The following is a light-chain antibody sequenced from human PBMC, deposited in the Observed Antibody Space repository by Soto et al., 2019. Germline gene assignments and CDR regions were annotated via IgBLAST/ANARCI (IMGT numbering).Light chain of an antibody. J-gene: IGKJ5*01. CDR3: QQRSNWPSIT. Sequence: EIVLTHSPATLSWSPWEIATLSFRASQSVSSYLAWYQQKPGQAPRLLIYDASNRATGIPARFSGSGSGTDFTLTINSLEPEDFAVYYCQQRSNWPSITFGQGTRLEI. V-gene: IGKV3-11*01. CDR2: DAS. CDR1: QSVSSY.